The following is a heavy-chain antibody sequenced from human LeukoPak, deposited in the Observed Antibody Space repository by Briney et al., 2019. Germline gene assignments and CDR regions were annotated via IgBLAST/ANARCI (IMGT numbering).Heavy chain of an antibody. CDR1: GFTFSDYY. Sequence: GGSLRLSCAASGFTFSDYYMSWIRQAPGKGLKWVSYISSSGSTIYYADSVKGRFTISRDNTKNSLYLQMNSLRAEDTAVYYCARHGPPLTNYGMDVWGQGTAVTVSS. CDR2: ISSSGSTI. D-gene: IGHD2-8*01. V-gene: IGHV3-11*01. J-gene: IGHJ6*02. CDR3: ARHGPPLTNYGMDV.